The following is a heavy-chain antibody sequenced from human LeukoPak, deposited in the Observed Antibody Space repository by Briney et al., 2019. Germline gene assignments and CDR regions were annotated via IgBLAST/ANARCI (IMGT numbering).Heavy chain of an antibody. V-gene: IGHV3-48*03. J-gene: IGHJ6*04. D-gene: IGHD3-10*02. CDR1: GFTFSSYE. Sequence: GGSLRLSCAASGFTFSSYEMNWVRQAPGKGLEWVSYISSSGSTIYYADSVKGRFTISRDNAKNSLYLQMNSLRAEATAVYYCAELGITMIGGVWGKGTTVTVSS. CDR2: ISSSGSTI. CDR3: AELGITMIGGV.